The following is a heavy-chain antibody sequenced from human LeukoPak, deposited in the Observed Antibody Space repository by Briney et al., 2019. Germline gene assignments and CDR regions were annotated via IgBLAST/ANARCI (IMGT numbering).Heavy chain of an antibody. CDR3: ARRYYDRSGYSNYFDY. J-gene: IGHJ4*02. CDR2: INHSGST. V-gene: IGHV4-34*01. D-gene: IGHD3-22*01. CDR1: GGSFSGYY. Sequence: SETLSLTCAVYGGSFSGYYWRWIRQPPGKGREWIGEINHSGSTNYNPSLKSRVTISVDTSKNQFSLKLSSVTAADTAVYDCARRYYDRSGYSNYFDYWGQGTLVTVSS.